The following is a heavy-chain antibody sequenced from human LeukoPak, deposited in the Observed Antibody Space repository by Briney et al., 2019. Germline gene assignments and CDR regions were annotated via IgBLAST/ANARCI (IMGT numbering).Heavy chain of an antibody. J-gene: IGHJ4*02. CDR1: GFNFRTYP. CDR3: ADPPNADY. V-gene: IGHV3-23*01. D-gene: IGHD4/OR15-4a*01. Sequence: GGSLRLSCAVSGFNFRTYPTNWVRQSPGKGLEWVSSIGGSDGRTYYAESVRGRFTISRDNSKNTLYLQMNSLRIEDTAVYFCADPPNADYWGQGTLVTVSS. CDR2: IGGSDGRT.